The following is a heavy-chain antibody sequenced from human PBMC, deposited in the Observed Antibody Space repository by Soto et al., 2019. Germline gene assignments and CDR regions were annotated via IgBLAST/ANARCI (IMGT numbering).Heavy chain of an antibody. V-gene: IGHV1-69*01. CDR1: GGSFSSYA. D-gene: IGHD3-3*01. J-gene: IGHJ6*02. CDR2: IIPIFGTA. Sequence: QVQLVQSGAEVKKPGSSVKVSCKTSGGSFSSYAITWVRQAPGQGLEWMGGIIPIFGTANYAQKFQGRVTINADESTSTAYRELSSLRSEDTAVYYCARTTADYDFVSRSVKAPDGGYHGMDVWGQGTTVTVSS. CDR3: ARTTADYDFVSRSVKAPDGGYHGMDV.